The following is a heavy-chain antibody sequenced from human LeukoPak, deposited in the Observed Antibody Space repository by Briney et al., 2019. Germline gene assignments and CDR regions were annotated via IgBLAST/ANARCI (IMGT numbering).Heavy chain of an antibody. CDR2: ISGSGGTT. CDR3: AKRQYSSGWYNFDY. V-gene: IGHV3-23*01. J-gene: IGHJ4*02. CDR1: GFTFSSYA. D-gene: IGHD6-19*01. Sequence: GGSLRLSCAASGFTFSSYAMSWIRQAPGKGLEWVSAISGSGGTTHYADSVKGRFTISRDNSKNTLYLQMNSLRAEDTAVYYCAKRQYSSGWYNFDYWGQGTLVTVSS.